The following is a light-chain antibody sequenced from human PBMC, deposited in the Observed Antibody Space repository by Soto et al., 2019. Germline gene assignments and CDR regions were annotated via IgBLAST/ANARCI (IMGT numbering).Light chain of an antibody. Sequence: HSALTQPRSVSGSPGQSVTISCTGTSSDVGGYNYVSWYQQHPGKAPKLMIYDVSKRPSGVTDRFSGSKSGNTASLTISGLQAEDEADYYCCSYAGRYTWVFGGGTKLTVL. CDR2: DVS. CDR3: CSYAGRYTWV. V-gene: IGLV2-11*01. J-gene: IGLJ3*02. CDR1: SSDVGGYNY.